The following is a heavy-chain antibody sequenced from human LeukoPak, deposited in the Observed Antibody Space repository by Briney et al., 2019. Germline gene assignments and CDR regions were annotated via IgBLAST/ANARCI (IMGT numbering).Heavy chain of an antibody. J-gene: IGHJ4*02. V-gene: IGHV3-21*01. D-gene: IGHD1-26*01. Sequence: GGSLRLSCAASGFTFSSYSMNWVRQAPGKGLEWVSSISSSSSYIYYADSVKGRFTLSRDNAKNSLYLQMNSLRAEGTPVYYCARVTGGEILLWPFDYWGEGTLVTVSS. CDR1: GFTFSSYS. CDR2: ISSSSSYI. CDR3: ARVTGGEILLWPFDY.